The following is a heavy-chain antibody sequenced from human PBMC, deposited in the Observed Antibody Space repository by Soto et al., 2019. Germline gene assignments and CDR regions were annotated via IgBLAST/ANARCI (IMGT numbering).Heavy chain of an antibody. Sequence: PGGSLRLSCAASGFTFSSYSMNWVRQAPGKGLEWVSYISSSSSTIYYADSVKGRFTISRDNAKNSLYLQMNSLRDEDTAVYYCAAPVILYSSSFYYYGMDVWGQGTTVTVSS. CDR3: AAPVILYSSSFYYYGMDV. V-gene: IGHV3-48*02. J-gene: IGHJ6*02. CDR2: ISSSSSTI. D-gene: IGHD6-6*01. CDR1: GFTFSSYS.